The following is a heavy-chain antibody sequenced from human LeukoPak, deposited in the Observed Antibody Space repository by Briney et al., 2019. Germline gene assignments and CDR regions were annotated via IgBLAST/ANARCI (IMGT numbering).Heavy chain of an antibody. J-gene: IGHJ5*02. V-gene: IGHV3-21*05. CDR3: VRGTGEQFVP. D-gene: IGHD7-27*01. CDR1: GFTFDDFDDYG. CDR2: ISSSSGDI. Sequence: GGSLRLSCAASGFTFDDFDDYGMNWVRQTPGKGLEWISYISSSSGDIYYADSVEGRFTTSRDNTQNSLYLQMNSLRAEDTAVYHCVRGTGEQFVPWGQGTLVTVSS.